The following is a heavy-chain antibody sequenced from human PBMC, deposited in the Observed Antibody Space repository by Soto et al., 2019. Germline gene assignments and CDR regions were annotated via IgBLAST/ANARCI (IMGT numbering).Heavy chain of an antibody. CDR2: IYYTGTT. V-gene: IGHV4-59*01. CDR3: AKYRRTEAEGFTLDY. Sequence: PETLSLTCAVSGDSINYSYWGWIRQPPGKWLEWIGIIYYTGTTTYNPSLKSRVTMSVDTSKNQFSLKLNSVDAADTAVYYCAKYRRTEAEGFTLDYWGRGTLVTVSS. CDR1: GDSINYSY. D-gene: IGHD6-13*01. J-gene: IGHJ4*02.